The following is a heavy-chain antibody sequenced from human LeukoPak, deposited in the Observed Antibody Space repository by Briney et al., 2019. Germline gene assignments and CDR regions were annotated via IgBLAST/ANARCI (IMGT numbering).Heavy chain of an antibody. CDR2: INPKSDGP. Sequence: ASVRVSCKASGYTFPDFYIHWVRQAPGQGLEWMGWINPKSDGPLYAQNFQGRITMTTDTPISTAYMELSSLSPDDTALYYCARQYGYSAGSSFFDYWGQGTLVSVSS. V-gene: IGHV1-2*02. J-gene: IGHJ4*02. CDR1: GYTFPDFY. CDR3: ARQYGYSAGSSFFDY. D-gene: IGHD6-25*01.